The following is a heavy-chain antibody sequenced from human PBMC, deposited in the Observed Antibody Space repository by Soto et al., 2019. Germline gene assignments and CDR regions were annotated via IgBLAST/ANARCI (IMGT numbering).Heavy chain of an antibody. V-gene: IGHV4-31*03. J-gene: IGHJ6*02. D-gene: IGHD6-6*01. Sequence: SETLSLTCTVSGGSISSGGYYWSWIRQHPGKGLEWIGYIYYSGSTYYNPSLKSRVTISVDTSKNQFSLKLSSVTAADTAVYYCARSIAARHHLPYGMDVWGQGTTVTVSS. CDR3: ARSIAARHHLPYGMDV. CDR2: IYYSGST. CDR1: GGSISSGGYY.